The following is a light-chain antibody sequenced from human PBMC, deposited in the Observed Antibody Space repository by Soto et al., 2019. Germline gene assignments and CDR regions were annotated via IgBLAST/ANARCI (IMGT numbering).Light chain of an antibody. J-gene: IGLJ2*01. CDR3: CSYTIAKTLV. V-gene: IGLV2-14*01. CDR1: SGDVGLYSF. Sequence: QSALTQPASVSGSPGQSVTISCTGGSGDVGLYSFVSWYQQHSGEVPRLILYDVSKRPSWVSDRFSGSKSGDTASLTISGLQAEDEADYYCCSYTIAKTLVFGGGTKLTVL. CDR2: DVS.